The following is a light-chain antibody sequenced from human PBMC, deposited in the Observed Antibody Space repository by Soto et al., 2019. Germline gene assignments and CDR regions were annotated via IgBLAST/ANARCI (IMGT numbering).Light chain of an antibody. Sequence: QSVLTEPPSASGTHGQRVTISCSGSSSDVGSNTVNWYQQLPGTAPELLIYSNNQRPSGVPDRFSGSKSGTSASLAISGLQSEDEADYYCAAWDDSLNGWVFGGGTKVTVL. CDR2: SNN. CDR3: AAWDDSLNGWV. CDR1: SSDVGSNT. V-gene: IGLV1-44*01. J-gene: IGLJ3*02.